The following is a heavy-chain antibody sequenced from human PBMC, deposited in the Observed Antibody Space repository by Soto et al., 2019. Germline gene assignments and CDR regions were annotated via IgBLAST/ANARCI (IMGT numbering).Heavy chain of an antibody. D-gene: IGHD6-13*01. V-gene: IGHV3-53*02. Sequence: DVQLVETGGGLIQPGGSLRLSCAASGFTVSGNFMSWVRQAPGKGLEWVSIIYSGDSTYYADSVKGRFTISRDNSKNTLYLQMNSLRAEHTAVYYCASRFSSSWSALDYWGQGTLVTVSS. J-gene: IGHJ4*02. CDR1: GFTVSGNF. CDR2: IYSGDST. CDR3: ASRFSSSWSALDY.